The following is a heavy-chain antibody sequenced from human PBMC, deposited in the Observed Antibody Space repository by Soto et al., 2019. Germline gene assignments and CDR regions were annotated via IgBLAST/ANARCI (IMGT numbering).Heavy chain of an antibody. CDR1: GGTFSSYS. J-gene: IGHJ4*02. CDR3: ARDGGRHSGGIDY. CDR2: IIPIFGTE. V-gene: IGHV1-69*01. D-gene: IGHD1-26*01. Sequence: QVQLVQSGAEVKKPGSSVKVSCKASGGTFSSYSINWVRQAPGQGLEWMGEIIPIFGTENYAQKFQGRVTITADESTSTAYMELSSLRSEDTAVYYCARDGGRHSGGIDYWGQGTLVPVSS.